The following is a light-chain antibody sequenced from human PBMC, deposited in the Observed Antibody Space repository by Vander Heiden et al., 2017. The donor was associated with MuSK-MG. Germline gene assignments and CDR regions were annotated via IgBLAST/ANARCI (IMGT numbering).Light chain of an antibody. Sequence: EIVLTQSPGTLSLSPGERATLSCRASQSVSSNYLAWYQQKPGQAPRLLIYGASSRATGIPDRFSGSGSGTDFTLTISRLEPADFAVYYCQQDGSSPETFGQGTKVEIK. CDR2: GAS. CDR1: QSVSSNY. V-gene: IGKV3-20*01. J-gene: IGKJ1*01. CDR3: QQDGSSPET.